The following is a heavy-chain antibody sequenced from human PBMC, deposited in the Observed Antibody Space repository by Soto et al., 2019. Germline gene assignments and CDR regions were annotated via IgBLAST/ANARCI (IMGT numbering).Heavy chain of an antibody. D-gene: IGHD5-12*01. CDR2: INHSGST. J-gene: IGHJ5*02. CDR1: GGSFSGYY. Sequence: QVQLQQWGAGLLKPSETLSLTCAVYGGSFSGYYWSWIRQPPGKGMEWIGEINHSGSTNYNPSLKSRITISVDTSKNQFSLKLSSVTAAATAVYYCERGGWLRSIVGGWFDPWGQGTLVTVSS. V-gene: IGHV4-34*01. CDR3: ERGGWLRSIVGGWFDP.